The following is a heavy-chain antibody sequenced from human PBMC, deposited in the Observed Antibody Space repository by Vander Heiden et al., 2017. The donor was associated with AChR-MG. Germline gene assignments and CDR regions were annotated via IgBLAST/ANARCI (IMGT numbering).Heavy chain of an antibody. CDR3: ASGVGEPCGGDCYSGFDY. Sequence: QVQLVQSGAEVKKPGASVKVSCKASGYTFTSYYMHWVRQAPGQGLEWMGIINPSGGSTSYAQKFQGRVTMTRDTSTSTVYMELSSLRSEDTAVYYCASGVGEPCGGDCYSGFDYWGQGTLVTVSS. J-gene: IGHJ4*02. D-gene: IGHD2-21*02. CDR2: INPSGGST. CDR1: GYTFTSYY. V-gene: IGHV1-46*03.